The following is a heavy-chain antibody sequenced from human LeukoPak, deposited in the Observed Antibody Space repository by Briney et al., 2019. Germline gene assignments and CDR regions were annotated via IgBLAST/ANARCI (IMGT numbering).Heavy chain of an antibody. CDR1: GFTFSSYA. Sequence: PGGSQRLSCAASGFTFSSYAMSWVRQAPGKGLEWVSAISGSGGSTYYADSVKGRFTISRDNSKNTLYLQMNSLRAEDTAVYYCAKSPSGHYYYYYMDVWGKGTTVTVSS. CDR2: ISGSGGST. J-gene: IGHJ6*03. V-gene: IGHV3-23*01. CDR3: AKSPSGHYYYYYMDV. D-gene: IGHD3-10*01.